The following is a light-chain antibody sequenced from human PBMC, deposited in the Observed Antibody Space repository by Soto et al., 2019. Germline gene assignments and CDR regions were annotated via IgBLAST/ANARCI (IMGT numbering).Light chain of an antibody. V-gene: IGKV1-5*01. CDR1: QFISSW. J-gene: IGKJ1*01. CDR2: HAS. Sequence: DIQMTQSPSTLSASVGERVTITCRASQFISSWLAWYQQKPGKVPKLLIFHASNLESGVPSRFSGSGSGTEFTLTISSLQPDDFATYYCHQYNSYPWTFGQGTKVEI. CDR3: HQYNSYPWT.